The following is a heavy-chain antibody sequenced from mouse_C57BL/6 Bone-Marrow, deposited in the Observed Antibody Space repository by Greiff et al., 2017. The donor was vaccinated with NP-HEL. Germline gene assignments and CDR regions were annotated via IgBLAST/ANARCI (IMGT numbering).Heavy chain of an antibody. Sequence: EVNVVESGGDLVKPGGSLKLSCAASGFTFSSYGMSWVRQTPDKRLEWVATISSGGSYTYYPDSVKGRFTISRDNAKNTLYLQMSSLKSEDTAMYYCARHVIGAMDYWGQGTSVTVSS. CDR3: ARHVIGAMDY. V-gene: IGHV5-6*01. CDR1: GFTFSSYG. J-gene: IGHJ4*01. CDR2: ISSGGSYT.